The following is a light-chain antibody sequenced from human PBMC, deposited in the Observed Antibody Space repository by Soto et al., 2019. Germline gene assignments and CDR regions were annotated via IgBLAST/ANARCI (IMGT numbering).Light chain of an antibody. CDR3: QQYGGSPRT. J-gene: IGKJ1*01. CDR2: GAS. CDR1: QSINNK. V-gene: IGKV3D-15*01. Sequence: EIVRTQSPATLSVSPGERVTLSCRASQSINNKVAWYQKKPGQAPRILIYGASNRATDIPERFTGSGSGTDFNLTISRLETEDFAVYYCQQYGGSPRTVGQGTKVDIK.